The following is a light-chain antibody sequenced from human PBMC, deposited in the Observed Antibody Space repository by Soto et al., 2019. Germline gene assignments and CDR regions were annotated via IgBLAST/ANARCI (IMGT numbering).Light chain of an antibody. Sequence: EIVLTQSPGTLSLSPGERATLSCKASQSIKNYLAWYQNKPVQAPSLLIYDPSNRATGIPARFSGSESGTAFTLTISSLEPKDCAVYYCQQRSNRPPWTFGQGTKVEIK. CDR3: QQRSNRPPWT. CDR2: DPS. J-gene: IGKJ1*01. V-gene: IGKV3-11*01. CDR1: QSIKNY.